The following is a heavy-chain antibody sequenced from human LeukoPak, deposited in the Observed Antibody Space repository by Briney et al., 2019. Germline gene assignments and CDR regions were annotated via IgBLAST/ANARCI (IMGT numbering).Heavy chain of an antibody. Sequence: ASVKVSCKASGYTFTGYYMHWVRQAPGQGLEWMGWINPNSGGTNYAQKFQGRVTMTRDTSISTAYMELSRLRSDDTAVYYCARLEVTGEYYFDYWGQGTLVTVSS. CDR2: INPNSGGT. CDR3: ARLEVTGEYYFDY. CDR1: GYTFTGYY. V-gene: IGHV1-2*02. D-gene: IGHD2-21*02. J-gene: IGHJ4*02.